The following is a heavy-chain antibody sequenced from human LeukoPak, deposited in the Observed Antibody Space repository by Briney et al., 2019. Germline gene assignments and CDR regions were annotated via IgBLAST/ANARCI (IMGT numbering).Heavy chain of an antibody. V-gene: IGHV1-69*05. D-gene: IGHD3-10*01. J-gene: IGHJ3*02. CDR2: IIPIFGTA. CDR1: GGTFSSYA. Sequence: GASVKVSCKASGGTFSSYAISWVRQAPGQGLEWMGGIIPIFGTANYAQKFQGRDTITTDESTSTAYMELSSLRSEDTAVYYCTRGGWSGDADHDAFDIWGQGTMVTVSS. CDR3: TRGGWSGDADHDAFDI.